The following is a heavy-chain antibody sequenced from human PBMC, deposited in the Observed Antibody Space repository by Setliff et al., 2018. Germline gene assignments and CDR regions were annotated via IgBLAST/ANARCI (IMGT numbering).Heavy chain of an antibody. Sequence: SETLSLTCGVSGYSIRNGYYWAWIRQPPGKGLEWIGSIYHGGTTYYSPSLKTRVTMSVDPSKNQFSLHLSSVAAADTAIYYCARHSSWGTVTDRLHYNFFDFWGQGTLVTVSS. CDR2: IYHGGTT. CDR1: GYSIRNGYY. CDR3: ARHSSWGTVTDRLHYNFFDF. J-gene: IGHJ4*02. V-gene: IGHV4-38-2*01. D-gene: IGHD3-10*01.